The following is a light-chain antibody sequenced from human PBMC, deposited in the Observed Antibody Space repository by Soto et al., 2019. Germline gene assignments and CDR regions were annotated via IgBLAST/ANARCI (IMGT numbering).Light chain of an antibody. CDR2: SAS. CDR1: QGITSY. CDR3: QQLYSHPLT. Sequence: IQLTQSPSSLSASVVERVTITCRASQGITSYLAWYQQRPGKAPRLLIYSASTLQSGVPSRFSGSGYGTDFSLTISNLQPEDFATYYCQQLYSHPLTFGGGTKVDIK. J-gene: IGKJ4*01. V-gene: IGKV1-9*01.